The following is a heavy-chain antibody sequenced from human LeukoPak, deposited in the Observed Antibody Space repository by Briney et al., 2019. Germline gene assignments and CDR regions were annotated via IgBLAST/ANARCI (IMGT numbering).Heavy chain of an antibody. V-gene: IGHV4-30-2*01. CDR2: IYHSGST. CDR3: ARGQNYDILTGYYNWFDP. CDR1: GGSISSGGYS. Sequence: SETLSLTCAVPGGSISSGGYSWSWIRQPPGKGLEWIGYIYHSGSTYYNPSLKSRVTISVDTSKNQFSLKLSSVTAADTAVYYCARGQNYDILTGYYNWFDPWGQGTLVTVSS. J-gene: IGHJ5*02. D-gene: IGHD3-9*01.